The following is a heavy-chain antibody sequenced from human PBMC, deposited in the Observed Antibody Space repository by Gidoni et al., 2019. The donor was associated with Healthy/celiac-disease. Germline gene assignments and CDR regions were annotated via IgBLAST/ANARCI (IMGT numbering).Heavy chain of an antibody. J-gene: IGHJ4*02. V-gene: IGHV3-30*04. D-gene: IGHD6-13*01. CDR2: ISYDGSNI. Sequence: VRQAPGTGLEWVAVISYDGSNIYYADSVKGRFTISRDNSKNTLYLQMNSLRAEDTAVYYCARGGSSWYMVDYWGQGTLVTVSS. CDR3: ARGGSSWYMVDY.